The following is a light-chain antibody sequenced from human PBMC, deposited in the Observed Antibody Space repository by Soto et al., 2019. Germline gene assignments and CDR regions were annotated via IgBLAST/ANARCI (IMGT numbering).Light chain of an antibody. V-gene: IGLV1-44*01. J-gene: IGLJ1*01. CDR1: SSNIGSNT. CDR3: AAWDDSLKGV. CDR2: SNN. Sequence: QSVLTQPPSASGTPGQRVTISCSGSSSNIGSNTVNWYQQLPGTAPKLLIYSNNQWPSGVPDRFSGSKSGTSASLAISGLQSEDEADYYGAAWDDSLKGVFGTGTKLTVL.